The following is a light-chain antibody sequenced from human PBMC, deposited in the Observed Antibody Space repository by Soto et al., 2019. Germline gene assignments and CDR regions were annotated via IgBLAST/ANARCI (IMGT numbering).Light chain of an antibody. CDR3: QHYNNWPMYT. CDR2: GAS. V-gene: IGKV3-15*01. CDR1: QSVSSN. Sequence: EIVMTQSPATLSVSPGERATLSCRASQSVSSNLAWYQQKPGQAPRLLIYGASTRATGIPARFSGGGSGTEFTLTISSLQSEDFGVYYCQHYNNWPMYTFGQGTKLEF. J-gene: IGKJ2*01.